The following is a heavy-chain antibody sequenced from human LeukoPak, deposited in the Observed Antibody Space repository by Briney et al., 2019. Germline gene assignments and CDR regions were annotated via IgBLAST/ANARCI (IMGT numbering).Heavy chain of an antibody. J-gene: IGHJ4*02. V-gene: IGHV3-30*02. CDR3: AKDKAERWFAYLDY. CDR1: GFTFSSYG. CDR2: IRYDGSNK. D-gene: IGHD4-23*01. Sequence: PGGSLRLSCAASGFTFSSYGMHWVRQAPGKGLEWVAFIRYDGSNKYYADSVKGRFTISRDNSKNTLYLQMNSLRAEDTAVYYCAKDKAERWFAYLDYWGQGTLVTVSS.